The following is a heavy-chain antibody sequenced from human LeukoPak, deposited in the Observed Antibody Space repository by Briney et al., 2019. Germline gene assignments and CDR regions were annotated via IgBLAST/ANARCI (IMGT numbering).Heavy chain of an antibody. V-gene: IGHV4-30-4*08. CDR3: ARGLVVPAATSSYYYYMDV. CDR1: GFTFSDYY. Sequence: LRLSCAASGFTFSDYYMSWIRQPPGKGLEWIGYIYYSGSTYYNPSLKSRVTISVDTSKNQFSLKLSSVTAADTAVYYCARGLVVPAATSSYYYYMDVWGKGTTVTVSS. J-gene: IGHJ6*03. CDR2: IYYSGST. D-gene: IGHD2-2*01.